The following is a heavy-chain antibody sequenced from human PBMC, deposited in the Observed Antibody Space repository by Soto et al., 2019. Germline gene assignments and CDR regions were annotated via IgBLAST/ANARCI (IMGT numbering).Heavy chain of an antibody. V-gene: IGHV1-8*01. CDR2: MNPYSDNT. CDR1: GYTFTSYY. J-gene: IGHJ4*02. Sequence: ASVKVSCKTSGYTFTSYYIHWVRQATGQGLEWMGWMNPYSDNTGYAPKFQGRVTMTRNTSISTAYMELSSLRSEDTAVYYCARVFTVRRGSGSDYWGQGTPVTVSS. D-gene: IGHD1-26*01. CDR3: ARVFTVRRGSGSDY.